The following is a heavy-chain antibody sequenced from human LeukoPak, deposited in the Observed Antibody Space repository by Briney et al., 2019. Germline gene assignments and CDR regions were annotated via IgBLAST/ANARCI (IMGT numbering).Heavy chain of an antibody. CDR1: GYTFTSYG. V-gene: IGHV1-2*02. D-gene: IGHD3-10*01. CDR2: INPNSGGT. Sequence: GASVKVSCKASGYTFTSYGISWVRQAPGQGLEWMGWINPNSGGTNYAQKFQGRVTMTRDTSISTAYMELSRLRSDDTAVYYCASSHGSMVRGGYYYYYYMDVWGKGTTVTISS. CDR3: ASSHGSMVRGGYYYYYYMDV. J-gene: IGHJ6*03.